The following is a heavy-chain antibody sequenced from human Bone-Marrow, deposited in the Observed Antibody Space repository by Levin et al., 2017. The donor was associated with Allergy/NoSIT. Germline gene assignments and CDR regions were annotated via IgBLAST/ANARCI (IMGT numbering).Heavy chain of an antibody. D-gene: IGHD3-3*01. CDR1: GFTFSDYY. V-gene: IGHV3-11*01. Sequence: PGGSLRLSCAASGFTFSDYYMSWIRQAPGKGLEWLSYISSSGSTIYYADSVKGRFTISRDNAEKSLYLQMESLRAEDTAVYYCARDGVGPTTLWFEFWGQGTLVTVSS. CDR3: ARDGVGPTTLWFEF. J-gene: IGHJ4*02. CDR2: ISSSGSTI.